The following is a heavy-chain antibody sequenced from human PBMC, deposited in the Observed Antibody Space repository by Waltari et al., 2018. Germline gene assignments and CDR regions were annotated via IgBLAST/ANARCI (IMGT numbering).Heavy chain of an antibody. J-gene: IGHJ5*02. D-gene: IGHD1-26*01. CDR2: ISGSGGST. CDR3: AKGRYSGSYYHWFDP. V-gene: IGHV3-23*01. Sequence: EVQLLESGGGLVQPGGSLRLSCAASGFTFSSYAMGWVRQAPGKGLEWVSAISGSGGSTYYADSGKGLFTISRDNSKNTLYLQMNSLRAEDTAVYYCAKGRYSGSYYHWFDPWGQGTLVTVSS. CDR1: GFTFSSYA.